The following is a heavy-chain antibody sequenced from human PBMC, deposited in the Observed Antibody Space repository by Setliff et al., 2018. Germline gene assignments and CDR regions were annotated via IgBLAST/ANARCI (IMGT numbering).Heavy chain of an antibody. J-gene: IGHJ5*02. CDR1: GGSFSGYY. CDR3: ARDGFQLPTQSNWFDP. D-gene: IGHD2-2*01. V-gene: IGHV4-34*01. Sequence: SETLSLTCAVYGGSFSGYYWSWIRQSPGKGLEWIGEINHSGSTNYNPSLKSRVTISVDTSNNQFSLKLSSVTAADTAVYYCARDGFQLPTQSNWFDPWGQGTLVTVSS. CDR2: INHSGST.